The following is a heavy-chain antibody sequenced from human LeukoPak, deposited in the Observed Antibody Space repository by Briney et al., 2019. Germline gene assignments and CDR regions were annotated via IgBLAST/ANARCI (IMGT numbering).Heavy chain of an antibody. CDR3: ARDGLTIFGVVTAFDY. CDR1: GGSISSGSYY. Sequence: SETLSLTCTVSGGSISSGSYYWSWIRQPAGKGLEWIGRIYTSGSTNYNPSLKSQVTISVDTSKNQFSLKLSSVTAADTAVYYCARDGLTIFGVVTAFDYWGQGTLVTVSS. D-gene: IGHD3-3*01. J-gene: IGHJ4*02. V-gene: IGHV4-61*02. CDR2: IYTSGST.